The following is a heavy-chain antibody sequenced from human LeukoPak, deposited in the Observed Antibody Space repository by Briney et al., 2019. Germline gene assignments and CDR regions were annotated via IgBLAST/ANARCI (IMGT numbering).Heavy chain of an antibody. CDR2: IWYDGNNK. D-gene: IGHD1-26*01. V-gene: IGHV3-33*08. J-gene: IGHJ6*02. Sequence: PGGSLRLSCASSGFTFSSYGMHWVHQAAGKGLERVAVIWYDGNNKYYADFVKGRFTISRDNSKNTLYLQMNSLRAEDTAVYNCARDRGSREDGMDVWGQGTTVTVSS. CDR3: ARDRGSREDGMDV. CDR1: GFTFSSYG.